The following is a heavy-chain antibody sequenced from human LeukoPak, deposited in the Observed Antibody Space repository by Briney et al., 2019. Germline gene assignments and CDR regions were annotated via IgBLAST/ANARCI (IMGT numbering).Heavy chain of an antibody. J-gene: IGHJ6*02. CDR2: IWYDGSNK. CDR3: ARDMGIVVVPAAIDYYYGMDV. D-gene: IGHD2-2*03. V-gene: IGHV3-33*01. Sequence: LGRSLRLSCAASGFTFSSYGMHWVRQAPGKGLEWVAVIWYDGSNKYYADSVKGRFTISRDNSKNTLYLQMNSLRAEDTAVYYCARDMGIVVVPAAIDYYYGMDVWGQGTTVTVSS. CDR1: GFTFSSYG.